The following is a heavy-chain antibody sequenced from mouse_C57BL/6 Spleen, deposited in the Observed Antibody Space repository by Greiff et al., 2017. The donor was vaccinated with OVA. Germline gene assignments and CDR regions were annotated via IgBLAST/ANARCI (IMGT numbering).Heavy chain of an antibody. CDR3: ARKNYVGNYFDY. CDR1: GHTFTSYW. D-gene: IGHD1-1*01. CDR2: INPSNGGT. Sequence: VKLQQPGTELVKPGASVKLSCKASGHTFTSYWMHWVKQRPGQGLEWIGNINPSNGGTNYNEKFKSKATLTVDKSSSTAYMQLSSLTSEDSAVYYCARKNYVGNYFDYWGQGTTLTVSS. J-gene: IGHJ2*01. V-gene: IGHV1-53*01.